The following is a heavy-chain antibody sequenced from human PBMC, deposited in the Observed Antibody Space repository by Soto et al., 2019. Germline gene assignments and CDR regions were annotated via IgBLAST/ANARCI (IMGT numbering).Heavy chain of an antibody. V-gene: IGHV4-39*01. CDR1: GGSISSSSYY. CDR3: ARQRRKVGGAFDI. J-gene: IGHJ3*02. D-gene: IGHD1-26*01. CDR2: IYYSGST. Sequence: SETLSLTCTVSGGSISSSSYYWGWIRQPPGKGLEWIGSIYYSGSTYYNPSLKSRVTISVDTSKNQFSLKLSSVTAADTAVYYCARQRRKVGGAFDIWGQGTMVTVSS.